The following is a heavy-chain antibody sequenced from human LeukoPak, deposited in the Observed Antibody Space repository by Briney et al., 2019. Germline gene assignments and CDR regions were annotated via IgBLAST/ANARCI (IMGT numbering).Heavy chain of an antibody. D-gene: IGHD3-22*01. CDR1: GGSISSSSYY. V-gene: IGHV4-39*01. CDR3: ARHASEYYYDSGGYVSPNWFDP. Sequence: SETLSLTCTVSGGSISSSSYYWGWIRQPPGKGLEWIGSIYYSGSTYYNPSLKSRVTISVDTSKNQFSLKLSSVTAADTAVYYCARHASEYYYDSGGYVSPNWFDPWGQGTLVTVSS. CDR2: IYYSGST. J-gene: IGHJ5*02.